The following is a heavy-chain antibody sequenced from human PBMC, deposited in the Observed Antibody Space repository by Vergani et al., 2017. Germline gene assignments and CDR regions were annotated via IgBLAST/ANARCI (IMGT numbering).Heavy chain of an antibody. CDR2: IDPSDSYT. CDR1: GYSFTSYW. CDR3: AIVDGGPYYFDY. V-gene: IGHV5-10-1*01. D-gene: IGHD5-24*01. J-gene: IGHJ4*02. Sequence: EVQLVHSGAEVKKPGESLRISCKGSGYSFTSYWISWVRQMPGKGLEWMGRIDPSDSYTNYSPSFQGHVTISADKSISTAYLQWSSLKASDTAMYYCAIVDGGPYYFDYWGQGTLVTVSS.